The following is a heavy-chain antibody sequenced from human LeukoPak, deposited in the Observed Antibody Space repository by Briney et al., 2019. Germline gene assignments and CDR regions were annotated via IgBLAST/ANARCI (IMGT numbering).Heavy chain of an antibody. V-gene: IGHV4-39*07. Sequence: PSETLSLTCTVSGGSISSSSYYWGWIRQPPGKGLEWIGSIYYSGSTNYNPSLKSRVTISVDTSKNQFSLRLSSVTAADTAVYYCARGGDYYASGTYYAFDPWGQGTLVTVSS. J-gene: IGHJ5*02. CDR1: GGSISSSSYY. D-gene: IGHD3-10*01. CDR2: IYYSGST. CDR3: ARGGDYYASGTYYAFDP.